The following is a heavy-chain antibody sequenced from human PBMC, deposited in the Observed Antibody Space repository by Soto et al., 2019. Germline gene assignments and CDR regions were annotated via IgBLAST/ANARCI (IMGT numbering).Heavy chain of an antibody. CDR2: ISGSGGST. CDR3: AKERAAAGYVLALDY. Sequence: GGSLRLSCVASGFTFSSYAMSWVRQAPGKGLEWVSAISGSGGSTYYADSVKGRFTISRDNSKNTLYLQMNSLRAEDTAVYYCAKERAAAGYVLALDYWGQGTLVTVSS. D-gene: IGHD6-13*01. V-gene: IGHV3-23*01. J-gene: IGHJ4*02. CDR1: GFTFSSYA.